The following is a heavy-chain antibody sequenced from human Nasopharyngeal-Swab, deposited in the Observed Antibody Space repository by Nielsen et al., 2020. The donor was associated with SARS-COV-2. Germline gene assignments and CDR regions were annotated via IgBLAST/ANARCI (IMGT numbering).Heavy chain of an antibody. V-gene: IGHV1-8*01. CDR1: GYTFTSYD. CDR2: MNPNSGNT. Sequence: ASVQVSCKASGYTFTSYDINWVRQATGQGLEWMGWMNPNSGNTGYAQKFQGRVTMTRNTSISTAYMELSSLRSEDTAVYYCARGRKITMIVVVIPTHYYYMDVWGKGTTVTVSS. J-gene: IGHJ6*03. CDR3: ARGRKITMIVVVIPTHYYYMDV. D-gene: IGHD3-22*01.